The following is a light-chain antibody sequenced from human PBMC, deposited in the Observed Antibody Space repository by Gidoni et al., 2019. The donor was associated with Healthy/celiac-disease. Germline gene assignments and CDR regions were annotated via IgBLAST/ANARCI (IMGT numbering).Light chain of an antibody. CDR2: AAS. J-gene: IGKJ3*01. CDR1: QSISSY. V-gene: IGKV1-39*01. Sequence: DIQMTQPPSSLSASVGDRVTITCRAGQSISSYLNWYQQKPGKAPKLLIYAASSLQSGVPSRFSGSGSGTDFTLTISSLQPEDFATYYCQQSYSTPFTFGPGTKVDIK. CDR3: QQSYSTPFT.